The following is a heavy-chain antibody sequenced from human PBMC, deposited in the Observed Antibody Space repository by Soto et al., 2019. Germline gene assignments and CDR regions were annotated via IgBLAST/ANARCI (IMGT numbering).Heavy chain of an antibody. CDR2: IYHSGST. CDR1: GGSISSSNW. Sequence: QVQLQESGPGLVKPSGTLSLTCAVSGGSISSSNWWSWVRQPPGKGLEWIGEIYHSGSTNYNPSLKSRVNISVDKSKNQFSLKLSSVTAADTAVYYCARGHSDRYSSGSPFDPWGQGTLVTVSS. V-gene: IGHV4-4*02. CDR3: ARGHSDRYSSGSPFDP. J-gene: IGHJ5*02. D-gene: IGHD6-19*01.